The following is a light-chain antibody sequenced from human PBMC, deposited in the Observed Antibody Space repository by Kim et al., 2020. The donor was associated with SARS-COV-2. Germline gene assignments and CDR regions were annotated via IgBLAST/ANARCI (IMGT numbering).Light chain of an antibody. V-gene: IGKV1-27*01. J-gene: IGKJ1*01. CDR2: GAS. CDR1: KDISNY. CDR3: EKYNNAPWT. Sequence: ASVGDRVTITCRASKDISNYLAWYQQKPGKVPKLLIHGASTLQSGVPSRFTGSGSGTDFTLTISSLQPEDVATYYCEKYNNAPWTFGQVTKVDIK.